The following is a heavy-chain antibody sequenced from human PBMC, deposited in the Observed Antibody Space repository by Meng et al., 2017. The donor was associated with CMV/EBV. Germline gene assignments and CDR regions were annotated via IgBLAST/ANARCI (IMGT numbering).Heavy chain of an antibody. D-gene: IGHD2-2*01. J-gene: IGHJ4*02. V-gene: IGHV3-30*02. CDR3: AKDPRYCSSTSCEPSDY. CDR2: IRYDGSNK. Sequence: LSLTCAASGFTFSSYGMHWVRQAPGKGLEWVAFIRYDGSNKYYADSVKDRFTISRDNSKNTLYLQMNSLRAEDTAVYYCAKDPRYCSSTSCEPSDYWGQGTLVTVSS. CDR1: GFTFSSYG.